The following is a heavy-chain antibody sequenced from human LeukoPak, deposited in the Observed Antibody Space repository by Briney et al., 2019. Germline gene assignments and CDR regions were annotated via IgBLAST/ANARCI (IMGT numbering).Heavy chain of an antibody. Sequence: GGSLRLSCAASGFTFSSYSLHWVRQAPGKGLEWVAVISYDGSNKYYADSVKGRFTISRDNSKNTLYLQMNSLRAEDTAVYYCARVLNYYDSSGYYFSYWGQGTLVTVSS. D-gene: IGHD3-22*01. CDR3: ARVLNYYDSSGYYFSY. J-gene: IGHJ4*02. CDR1: GFTFSSYS. CDR2: ISYDGSNK. V-gene: IGHV3-30*03.